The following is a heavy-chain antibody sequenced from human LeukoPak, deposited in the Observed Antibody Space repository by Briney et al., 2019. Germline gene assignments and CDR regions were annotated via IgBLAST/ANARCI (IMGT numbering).Heavy chain of an antibody. CDR3: ARDDTGAKAHY. Sequence: PGDPLRHSRAPSGFTFSSYLMLCVPHAPEGGVVGVSRINNDASSTSYAASVKGRFTISRGNAKNTLYLQMSSLRAEDTAVYYCARDDTGAKAHYWGQGTLVTVSS. V-gene: IGHV3-74*01. CDR1: GFTFSSYL. CDR2: INNDASST. D-gene: IGHD1-26*01. J-gene: IGHJ4*02.